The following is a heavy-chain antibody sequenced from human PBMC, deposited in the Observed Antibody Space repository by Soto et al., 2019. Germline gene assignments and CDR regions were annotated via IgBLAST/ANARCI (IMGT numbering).Heavy chain of an antibody. CDR1: GFSLSASGVG. V-gene: IGHV2-5*02. CDR2: IYWDDAK. CDR3: AHKGGGDRILDY. J-gene: IGHJ4*02. D-gene: IGHD3-16*01. Sequence: QITLKESGPTLVKPTQTLTLTCTFSGFSLSASGVGVGWIRQPPGKALEWLAIIYWDDAKHYSPSLKSSLTNTKDTSKNPVVLTMTNMDPVDTATYYCAHKGGGDRILDYWGQGTLVTVSS.